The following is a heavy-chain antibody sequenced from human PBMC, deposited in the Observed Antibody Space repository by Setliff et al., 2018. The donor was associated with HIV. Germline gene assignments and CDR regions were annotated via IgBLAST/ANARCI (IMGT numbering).Heavy chain of an antibody. CDR1: GDSISSYS. D-gene: IGHD3-10*01. J-gene: IGHJ4*02. Sequence: LSLTCTVSGDSISSYSWNWIRQSPGGGLEWIGFIFSSGSTKYNPSLQSRVTMSIDTSKNQFSLRLTSVTAADTAVYYCARSRITMFRGVISLFDQWGLGTLVTVSS. CDR3: ARSRITMFRGVISLFDQ. V-gene: IGHV4-4*09. CDR2: IFSSGST.